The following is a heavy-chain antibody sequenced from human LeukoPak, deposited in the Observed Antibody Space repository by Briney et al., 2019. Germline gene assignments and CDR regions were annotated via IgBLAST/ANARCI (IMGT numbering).Heavy chain of an antibody. CDR1: GYTFTGYY. CDR2: INPNSGGT. J-gene: IGHJ4*02. CDR3: ARVIAVAGIGFDY. V-gene: IGHV1-2*02. D-gene: IGHD6-19*01. Sequence: ASVKVSCKASGYTFTGYYMHWVRQAPGQGLERMGWINPNSGGTNYAQKFQGRVTMTRDTSISTAYMELSRLRSDDTAVYYCARVIAVAGIGFDYWGQGTLVTVSS.